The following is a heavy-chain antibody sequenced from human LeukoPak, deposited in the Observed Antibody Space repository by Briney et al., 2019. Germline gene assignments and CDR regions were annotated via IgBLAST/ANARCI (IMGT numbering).Heavy chain of an antibody. CDR2: ISAYNGNT. CDR1: GYTFTGHY. CDR3: ARDGHDILTGYYRGILNWFDP. D-gene: IGHD3-9*01. V-gene: IGHV1-18*04. Sequence: ASVKVPCKASGYTFTGHYMHWVRQAPGQGLEWMGWISAYNGNTNYAQKLQGRVTMTTDTSTSTAYMELRSLRSDDTAVYYCARDGHDILTGYYRGILNWFDPWGQGTLVTVSS. J-gene: IGHJ5*02.